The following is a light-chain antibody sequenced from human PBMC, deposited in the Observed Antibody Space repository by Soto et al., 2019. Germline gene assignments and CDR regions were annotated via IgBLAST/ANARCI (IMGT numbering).Light chain of an antibody. Sequence: EIVLTQSPGTLSLSPGERATLSCRASQSVSSSYLAGYQQKPGQAPRLLIYGASSRATGIPDRFSGSGSGTDFALTISRLEPEDFAVYYCQQYGSSPALTFGPGTKVDIK. V-gene: IGKV3-20*01. CDR2: GAS. CDR1: QSVSSSY. CDR3: QQYGSSPALT. J-gene: IGKJ3*01.